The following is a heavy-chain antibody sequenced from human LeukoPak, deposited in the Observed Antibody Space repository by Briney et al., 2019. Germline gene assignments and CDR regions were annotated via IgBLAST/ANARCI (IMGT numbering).Heavy chain of an antibody. J-gene: IGHJ3*02. D-gene: IGHD3-10*01. CDR2: ISASSSR. V-gene: IGHV3-48*02. CDR1: GFTFISYS. Sequence: GGSLRLSCAASGFTFISYSMNWVRQAPGKGLEWVSYISASSSRYYADSVNGRFTISRDNAQNSLYLQMNSLRDEDTAVYYCARDTGYALDIWGQGTMVTVSS. CDR3: ARDTGYALDI.